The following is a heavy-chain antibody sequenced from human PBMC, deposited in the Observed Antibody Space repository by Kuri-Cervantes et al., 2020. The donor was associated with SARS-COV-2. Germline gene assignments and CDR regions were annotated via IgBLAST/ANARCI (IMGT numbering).Heavy chain of an antibody. V-gene: IGHV4-34*01. Sequence: SETLSLTCAVYGGSFSGYYWSWIRQPPGKGLGWIGEINHSGSTNYNPSLKSRVTISVDTSKNQFSLKLSSVTAADTAVYYCARAAAGTRFGFWDAFDIWGQGTMVTVSS. J-gene: IGHJ3*02. CDR3: ARAAAGTRFGFWDAFDI. D-gene: IGHD6-13*01. CDR2: INHSGST. CDR1: GGSFSGYY.